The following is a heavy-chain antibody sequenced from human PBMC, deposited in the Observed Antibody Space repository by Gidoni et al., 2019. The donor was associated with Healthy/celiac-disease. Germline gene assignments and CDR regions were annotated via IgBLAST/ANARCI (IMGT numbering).Heavy chain of an antibody. CDR1: GFTFSSYG. Sequence: QVQLVESGGGVVQPGRSLRLSCSASGFTFSSYGMHWFRQAPGKGLEWVAVISYDGSNKYYADSVKGRFTISRDNSKNTLYLQMNSLRAEDTAVYYCAKDIYGLIGYFDYWGQGTLVTVSS. CDR2: ISYDGSNK. V-gene: IGHV3-30*18. D-gene: IGHD3-16*01. CDR3: AKDIYGLIGYFDY. J-gene: IGHJ4*02.